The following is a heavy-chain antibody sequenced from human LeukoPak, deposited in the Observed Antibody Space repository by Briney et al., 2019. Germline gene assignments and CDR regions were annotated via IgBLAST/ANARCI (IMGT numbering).Heavy chain of an antibody. D-gene: IGHD6-19*01. CDR2: ISAYNGNT. CDR1: GYTFTSYG. CDR3: ARAGRAVAAYY. V-gene: IGHV1-18*01. J-gene: IGHJ4*02. Sequence: GASVKVSCKASGYTFTSYGISWVRQAPGQGLEWMGWISAYNGNTNYAQKLQGRVTMTRNTSISTAYMELSSLRSEDTAVYYCARAGRAVAAYYWGQGTLVTVSS.